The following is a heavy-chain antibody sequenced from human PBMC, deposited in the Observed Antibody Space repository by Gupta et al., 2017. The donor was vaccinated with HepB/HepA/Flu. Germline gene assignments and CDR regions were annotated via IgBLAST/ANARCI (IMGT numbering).Heavy chain of an antibody. J-gene: IGHJ4*02. D-gene: IGHD3-3*01. CDR2: IYYSGST. Sequence: QVPLQESGLGLVKPSATLSPTSTVSGGSTSSYYWSWLRQPPGKGLEWIGYIYYSGSTNYNPSLKSGVTITVDTSKNQFSLKLSSVTAADTAVYYCARVMGDFWSGAMIIWGQGTLVTVSS. CDR1: GGSTSSYY. V-gene: IGHV4-59*01. CDR3: ARVMGDFWSGAMII.